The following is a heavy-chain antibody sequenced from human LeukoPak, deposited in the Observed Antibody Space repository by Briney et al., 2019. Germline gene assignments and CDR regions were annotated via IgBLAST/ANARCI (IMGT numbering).Heavy chain of an antibody. CDR2: ISSSSSPR. CDR3: ARGGLEWLYY. Sequence: GGSLRLSCGASGFTFRSYSMNWVGQAPGKGLEGGSFISSSSSPRYYADSAKGRFNISRDNAKNSVYLQMNSRRDEDTAVYYCARGGLEWLYYWGQGTLVTVSS. CDR1: GFTFRSYS. V-gene: IGHV3-48*02. D-gene: IGHD6-19*01. J-gene: IGHJ4*02.